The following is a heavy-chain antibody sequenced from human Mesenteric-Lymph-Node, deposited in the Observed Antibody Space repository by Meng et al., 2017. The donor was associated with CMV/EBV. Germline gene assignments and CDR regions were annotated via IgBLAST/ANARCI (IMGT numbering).Heavy chain of an antibody. V-gene: IGHV3-23*01. CDR2: ISGRGAST. Sequence: FTCGSYAMTWGRQAPGTGLAWVSAISGRGASTYYADSVKGRFTISRDNSKNTLYLQMNSLRADDTAVYYCAKDINYDFWSGSWFDPWGQGTLVTVSS. J-gene: IGHJ5*02. CDR1: FTCGSYA. CDR3: AKDINYDFWSGSWFDP. D-gene: IGHD3-3*01.